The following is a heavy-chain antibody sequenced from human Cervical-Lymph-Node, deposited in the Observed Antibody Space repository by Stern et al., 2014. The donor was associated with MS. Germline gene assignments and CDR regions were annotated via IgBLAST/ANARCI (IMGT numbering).Heavy chain of an antibody. CDR1: GGTFSSHA. CDR3: ASSVGELTPEAV. D-gene: IGHD3-10*01. CDR2: IIPMFGTA. Sequence: QVQLVQSGAEVKKPGSSVRVSCKASGGTFSSHAISWVRQAPGQGLEWMGGIIPMFGTAKYAQTFQGRVTITADDATSTAYMEVSSLRSEDTAVYYCASSVGELTPEAVWGQGTTVTVFS. V-gene: IGHV1-69*01. J-gene: IGHJ6*02.